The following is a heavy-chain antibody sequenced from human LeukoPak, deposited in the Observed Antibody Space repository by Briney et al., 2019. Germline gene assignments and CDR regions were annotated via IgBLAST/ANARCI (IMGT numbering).Heavy chain of an antibody. CDR3: ERDDYGDYTRRFDP. J-gene: IGHJ5*02. CDR1: GGSISSSRYY. D-gene: IGHD4-17*01. CDR2: ISYSGSS. V-gene: IGHV4-39*07. Sequence: SETLSLTCTVSGGSISSSRYYWGWIRQPPGKGLEWIASISYSGSSYYNPSLKSRVTISVDTSKNQVSLQLSSVTAADTAVYYCERDDYGDYTRRFDPWGQGTLVTVSS.